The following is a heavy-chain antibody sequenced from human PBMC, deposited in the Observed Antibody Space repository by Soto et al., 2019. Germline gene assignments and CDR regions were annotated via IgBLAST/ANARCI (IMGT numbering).Heavy chain of an antibody. Sequence: ASVKVSCKASGYTFTSCGISWVRQAPGQGLEWMGWISAYNGNTNYAQKLQGRVTMTTDTSTSTAYMELRSLRSDDTAVYYCASGAAAVGYYGMDVWGQGTTVTVSS. D-gene: IGHD6-13*01. CDR2: ISAYNGNT. CDR1: GYTFTSCG. J-gene: IGHJ6*02. V-gene: IGHV1-18*01. CDR3: ASGAAAVGYYGMDV.